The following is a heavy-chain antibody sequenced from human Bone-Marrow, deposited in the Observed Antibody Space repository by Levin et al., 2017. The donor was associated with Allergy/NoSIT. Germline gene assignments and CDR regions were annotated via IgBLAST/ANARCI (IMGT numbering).Heavy chain of an antibody. CDR2: MNPNSGNT. V-gene: IGHV1-8*01. D-gene: IGHD2-15*01. CDR3: ARAIVVVGYYYYYYMDV. CDR1: GYTFTSYD. J-gene: IGHJ6*03. Sequence: ASVKVSCKASGYTFTSYDINWVRQATGQGLEWMGWMNPNSGNTGYAQKFQGRVTMTRNTSISTAYMELSSLRSEDTAVYYCARAIVVVGYYYYYYMDVWGKGTTVTVSS.